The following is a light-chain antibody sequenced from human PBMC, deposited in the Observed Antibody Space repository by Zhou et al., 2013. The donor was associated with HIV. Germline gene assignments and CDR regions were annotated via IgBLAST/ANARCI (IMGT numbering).Light chain of an antibody. Sequence: DIVLTQSPATLSLSPGERATLSCRASQSISTYLTWYQQKPGQAPRLLIYDASKRATDIPARFSGSGSGTDFTLTISSLEPEDFAVYYCQQRSNWPPYTFGQGTKLEIK. CDR3: QQRSNWPPYT. CDR1: QSISTY. V-gene: IGKV3-11*01. CDR2: DAS. J-gene: IGKJ2*01.